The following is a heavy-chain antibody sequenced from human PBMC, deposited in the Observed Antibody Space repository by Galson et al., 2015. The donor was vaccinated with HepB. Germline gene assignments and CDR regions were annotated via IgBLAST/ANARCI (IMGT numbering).Heavy chain of an antibody. Sequence: QSGAEVKKPGESLRTSCKGSGYSFTSYWISWVRQMPGKGLEWMGRIDPSDSYTNYSPSFQGHVTISADKSISTAYLQWSSLKASDTAMYYCAKVEMATIKRNDAFDIWGQGTMVTVSS. CDR2: IDPSDSYT. CDR1: GYSFTSYW. V-gene: IGHV5-10-1*01. J-gene: IGHJ3*02. CDR3: AKVEMATIKRNDAFDI. D-gene: IGHD5-24*01.